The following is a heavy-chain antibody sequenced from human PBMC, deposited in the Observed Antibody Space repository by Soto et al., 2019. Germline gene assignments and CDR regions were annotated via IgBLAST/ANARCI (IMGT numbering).Heavy chain of an antibody. CDR2: IYHSGSI. CDR3: ARGPPHHY. J-gene: IGHJ4*02. Sequence: SETLSLTCAVSGGSIISGGYSWIWIRQPPGKGLEWIGYIYHSGSIYYNPSLKSRVTISVDRSKNQFSLKLSSVTAADTAIYYCARGPPHHYWGQGTLVTVS. V-gene: IGHV4-30-2*01. CDR1: GGSIISGGYS.